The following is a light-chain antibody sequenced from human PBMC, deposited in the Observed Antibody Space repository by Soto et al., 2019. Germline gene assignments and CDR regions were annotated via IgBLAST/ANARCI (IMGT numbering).Light chain of an antibody. CDR1: QSVDSD. CDR2: GAS. V-gene: IGKV3-15*01. Sequence: EIVMTQSPATLSVSPGERATLSCRASQSVDSDLAWYQQKPGQAPRLLIYGASTRATGVPATFSGSGSGTEFTLTISSLQSEDFAVYYCQQYNMWPPITFGQGTRLEMK. J-gene: IGKJ5*01. CDR3: QQYNMWPPIT.